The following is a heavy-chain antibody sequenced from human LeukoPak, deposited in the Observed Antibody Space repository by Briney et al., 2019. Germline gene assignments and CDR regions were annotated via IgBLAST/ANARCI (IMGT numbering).Heavy chain of an antibody. D-gene: IGHD2-15*01. CDR1: GDSITTHP. J-gene: IGHJ4*02. CDR3: SRLAKCDGNCYSFDL. CDR2: IDSNGNT. Sequence: SETLSLTCTVSGDSITTHPWSWVRQTSGKGLEYIGFIDSNGNTNYNPSLKTRVIISSDTSTNQISLTLNSVAAADTAVYYCSRLAKCDGNCYSFDLWGQGMLVTVSS. V-gene: IGHV4-59*11.